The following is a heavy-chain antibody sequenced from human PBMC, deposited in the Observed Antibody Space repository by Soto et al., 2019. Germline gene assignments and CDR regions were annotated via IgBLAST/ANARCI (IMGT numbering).Heavy chain of an antibody. V-gene: IGHV4-39*07. Sequence: PSETLSLTCTVSSASISSSSYTWGWIRQPPGKGLEWIGSIYYSGSTYYNPSLKSRVTISVDTSKNHVSLILKSVNIADSAIYYCARGHFDSRGYSNALDYWGQGIQVT. D-gene: IGHD3-22*01. CDR2: IYYSGST. CDR1: SASISSSSYT. CDR3: ARGHFDSRGYSNALDY. J-gene: IGHJ4*02.